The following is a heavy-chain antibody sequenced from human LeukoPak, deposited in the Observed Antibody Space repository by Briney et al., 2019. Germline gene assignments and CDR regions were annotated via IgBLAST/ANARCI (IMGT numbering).Heavy chain of an antibody. Sequence: GESLKISCKGSGSSFTSFWIAWVRQMPGKGLEWMGIIYPGDSDTRYSPSFQGQVTISADKSLSTAYLQWSSLRASDTAMYYCASQKSGYDMPIDYWGQGTLVTVSS. CDR3: ASQKSGYDMPIDY. D-gene: IGHD5-12*01. CDR1: GSSFTSFW. J-gene: IGHJ4*02. V-gene: IGHV5-51*01. CDR2: IYPGDSDT.